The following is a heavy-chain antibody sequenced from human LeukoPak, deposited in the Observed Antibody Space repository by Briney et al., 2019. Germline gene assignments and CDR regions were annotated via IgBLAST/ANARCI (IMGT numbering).Heavy chain of an antibody. CDR1: GGSISSYY. CDR3: VRGENYYDNSTYYYYMDV. V-gene: IGHV4-59*01. Sequence: SETLSLTCTVSGGSISSYYWNWIRQPPGKGLEWIGYISYSGSTNYNPSLKSRVTISVDTSKNQLSLNLSSVTAADTAVYYCVRGENYYDNSTYYYYMDVWGKGTTVTVSS. J-gene: IGHJ6*03. CDR2: ISYSGST. D-gene: IGHD3-22*01.